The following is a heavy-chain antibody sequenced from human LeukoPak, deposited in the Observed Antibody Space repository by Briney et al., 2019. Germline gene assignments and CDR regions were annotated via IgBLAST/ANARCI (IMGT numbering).Heavy chain of an antibody. CDR3: AREEIRSWFDP. CDR1: GFSFSNYW. Sequence: GGSLRLSCAASGFSFSNYWMSWVRQAPGRGLEWVANIKQDGGEKYYVDSVKGRFTISRDNAKNSLYLQMNSLRAEDTAVYYCAREEIRSWFDPWGQGTLVTVSS. V-gene: IGHV3-7*01. CDR2: IKQDGGEK. D-gene: IGHD5-24*01. J-gene: IGHJ5*02.